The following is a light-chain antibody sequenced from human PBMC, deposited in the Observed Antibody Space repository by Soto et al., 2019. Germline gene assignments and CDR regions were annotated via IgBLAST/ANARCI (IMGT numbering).Light chain of an antibody. V-gene: IGLV3-21*02. Sequence: SYERTQPPSVSVAPGQTARITCGGNNIGSKSVHWYQQKPGQAPVLVVYDDNDRPSGIPERFSGSDSGNTATLTISRVEAGDEADYYCHVWHSGVAWVCGGGTQLT. J-gene: IGLJ3*02. CDR3: HVWHSGVAWV. CDR2: DDN. CDR1: NIGSKS.